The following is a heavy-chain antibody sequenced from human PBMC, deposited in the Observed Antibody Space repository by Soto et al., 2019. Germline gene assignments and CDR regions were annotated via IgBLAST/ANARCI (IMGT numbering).Heavy chain of an antibody. J-gene: IGHJ4*02. CDR1: GFTVSSNY. D-gene: IGHD3-16*01. Sequence: LRLSCAASGFTVSSNYMSWVRQAPGKGLEWVSVIYSGGSTYYADSVKGRFTISRDNSKNTLYLQMNSLRAEDTAVYYCARDPLRPPGYWGQGTLVTVSS. CDR2: IYSGGST. V-gene: IGHV3-66*01. CDR3: ARDPLRPPGY.